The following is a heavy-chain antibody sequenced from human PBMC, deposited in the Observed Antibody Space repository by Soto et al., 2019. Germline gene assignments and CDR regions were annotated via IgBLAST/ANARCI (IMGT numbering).Heavy chain of an antibody. D-gene: IGHD3-22*01. V-gene: IGHV1-69*13. CDR1: GGTFSSYA. CDR3: ARGVTMIVVVIHFSLDF. J-gene: IGHJ4*02. Sequence: SVKVSCKASGGTFSSYAISWVRQAPGQGLEWMGGIIPIFGTANYAQKFQGRVTITADESTSTAYMELSSLRSEDTAVYYCARGVTMIVVVIHFSLDFWCQGTLVTVSS. CDR2: IIPIFGTA.